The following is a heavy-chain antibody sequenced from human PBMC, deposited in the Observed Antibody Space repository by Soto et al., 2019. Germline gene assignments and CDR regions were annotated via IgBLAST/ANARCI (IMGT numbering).Heavy chain of an antibody. D-gene: IGHD1-1*01. J-gene: IGHJ1*01. Sequence: AETXSLTCRFSVGSIRVSDFILIRHSPGKGLEWLGYVYYTGSTNYSPSLRSRVSLSVDTSKNEFSLRLSSVTAADTAVYFCATSVQLTGAQIEQWGQ. CDR3: ATSVQLTGAQIEQ. CDR2: VYYTGST. V-gene: IGHV4-59*01. CDR1: VGSIRVSD.